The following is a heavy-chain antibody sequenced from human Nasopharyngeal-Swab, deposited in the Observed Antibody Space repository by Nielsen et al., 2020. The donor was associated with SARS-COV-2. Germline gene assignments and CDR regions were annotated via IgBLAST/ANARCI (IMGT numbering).Heavy chain of an antibody. CDR2: MNPNSGNT. D-gene: IGHD3-10*01. CDR1: GYTFTSYG. Sequence: ASVKVSCKASGYTFTSYGINWVRQATGQGLEWMGWMNPNSGNTGYAQKFQGRVTMTRNTSISTACMELSSLRSEDTAVYYCARSTMVRGYYYYYGMDVWGQGTTVTVSS. J-gene: IGHJ6*02. CDR3: ARSTMVRGYYYYYGMDV. V-gene: IGHV1-8*02.